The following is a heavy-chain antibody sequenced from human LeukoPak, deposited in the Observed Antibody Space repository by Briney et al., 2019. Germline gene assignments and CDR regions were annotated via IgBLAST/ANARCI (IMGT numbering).Heavy chain of an antibody. CDR3: ARHRDYYDT. CDR1: GASISSYF. J-gene: IGHJ4*01. CDR2: IYSSGSA. Sequence: SETLSLTCTVSGASISSYFWTWIRQPPGKGLEWIGYIYSSGSANYNPSLKSRVIISGDTSKNQISLNLTSVTAADTAVYFCARHRDYYDTWGHGTLVTVSS. V-gene: IGHV4-59*08. D-gene: IGHD3-22*01.